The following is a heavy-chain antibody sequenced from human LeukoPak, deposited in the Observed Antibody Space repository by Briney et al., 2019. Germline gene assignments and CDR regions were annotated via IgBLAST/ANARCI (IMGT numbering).Heavy chain of an antibody. CDR1: GFAFSSSA. CDR2: ISGSGDST. CDR3: ARAGDAFDI. Sequence: GGSLRLSCAASGFAFSSSAMSWVRQAPGKGLEWVSVISGSGDSTYYADSVKGRFTISRDNSKNTLYLQMNSLRAEDTAIYYCARAGDAFDIWGQGAMVTVSS. J-gene: IGHJ3*02. V-gene: IGHV3-23*01.